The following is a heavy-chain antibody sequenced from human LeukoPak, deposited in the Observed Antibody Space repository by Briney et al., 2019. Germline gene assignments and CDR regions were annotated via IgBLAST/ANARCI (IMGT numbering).Heavy chain of an antibody. V-gene: IGHV1-69*05. CDR2: IIPIFGTA. CDR1: GGTFSSYA. CDR3: AREPHGESPGY. D-gene: IGHD4-17*01. J-gene: IGHJ4*02. Sequence: AASVKVSCKASGGTFSSYAISWVRQAPGQGLEWMGRIIPIFGTANYAQKFQGRVTITTDESTSTAYMELSSLRSEDTAVYYCAREPHGESPGYWGQGTLVTVSS.